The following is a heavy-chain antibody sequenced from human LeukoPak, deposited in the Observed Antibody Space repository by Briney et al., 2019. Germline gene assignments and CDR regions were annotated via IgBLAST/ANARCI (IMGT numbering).Heavy chain of an antibody. V-gene: IGHV3-30*18. CDR3: AKDPYRYGFQFSDS. CDR2: ISNDGSKK. CDR1: GFTFSSYG. Sequence: GGSLRLSCAASGFTFSSYGMHWVRQAPGKGLDWVAVISNDGSKKYYADSVKGRFTISRDNSKNTLSLQVSSLRTEDTAVYYWAKDPYRYGFQFSDSLGQGTLVTVSS. D-gene: IGHD5-18*01. J-gene: IGHJ5*01.